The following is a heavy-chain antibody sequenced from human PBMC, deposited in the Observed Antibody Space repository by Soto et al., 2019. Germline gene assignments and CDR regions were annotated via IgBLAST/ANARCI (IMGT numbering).Heavy chain of an antibody. V-gene: IGHV1-69*13. CDR1: GGTFSSYA. CDR3: ARGREYYDTLTGYGFDY. D-gene: IGHD3-9*01. J-gene: IGHJ4*01. CDR2: IIPIFGTA. Sequence: PVKVSCKASGGTFSSYASSWVRQAPGQGLEWMGGIIPIFGTANYAQKFQGRVTITADESTSTAYMELSRLRSEDTAVYYCARGREYYDTLTGYGFDYWG.